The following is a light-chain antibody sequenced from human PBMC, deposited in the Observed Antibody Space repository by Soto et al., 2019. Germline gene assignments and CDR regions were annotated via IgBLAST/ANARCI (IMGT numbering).Light chain of an antibody. CDR2: GAS. J-gene: IGKJ4*01. V-gene: IGKV3-20*01. Sequence: EIVLTQSPGTLSLSPGERATLSCRASQSVSSSYLAWYQQKPGQAPRLLIYGASSRATGIPDRFRGIGSGTDFTLTISRLEPEDFAVYYGQQYGSSPRALTFGGGTKVEIK. CDR3: QQYGSSPRALT. CDR1: QSVSSSY.